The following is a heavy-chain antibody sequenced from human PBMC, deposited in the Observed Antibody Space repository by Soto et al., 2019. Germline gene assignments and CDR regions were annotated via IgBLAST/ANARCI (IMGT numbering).Heavy chain of an antibody. V-gene: IGHV4-59*03. J-gene: IGHJ3*01. Sequence: SETLSLTCTVSGASISSYYWNWIRQPPGKGLEWIGYIYYSGSSNYNPSLKSRVTISLDTAKNQFSLKLTSVTAADTAVYYCARPYSESDWGAFDFWGQGTRVTV. CDR1: GASISSYY. D-gene: IGHD1-26*01. CDR3: ARPYSESDWGAFDF. CDR2: IYYSGSS.